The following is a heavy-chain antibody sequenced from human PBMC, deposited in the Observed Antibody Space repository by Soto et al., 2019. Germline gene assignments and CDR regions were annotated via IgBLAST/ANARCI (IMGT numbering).Heavy chain of an antibody. CDR1: GLTFRMFA. V-gene: IGHV3-23*01. J-gene: IGHJ5*02. CDR3: AGTQWLLKGWFDP. D-gene: IGHD6-19*01. Sequence: EVQLLESGGDLVQPGGSLRLSCAASGLTFRMFAFSWVRQAPGKGLEWVSTISSDGGGRYYADSVRGRFTISRDNINHKVMLEMNSRRPAATPTYYCAGTQWLLKGWFDPWGQGTLVTVSS. CDR2: ISSDGGGR.